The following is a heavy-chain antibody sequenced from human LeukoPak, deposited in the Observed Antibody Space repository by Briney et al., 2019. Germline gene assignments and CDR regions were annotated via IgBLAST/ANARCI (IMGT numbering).Heavy chain of an antibody. J-gene: IGHJ3*02. D-gene: IGHD4-23*01. Sequence: ETLSLTCTVSGGSISSYYWSWVRQAPGKGLEWVSAISGSGGSTYYADSVKGRFTISRDNSKNTLYLQMNSLRAEDTAVYYCAKDLARGGNDAFDIWGQGTMVTVSS. CDR3: AKDLARGGNDAFDI. CDR1: GGSISSYY. V-gene: IGHV3-23*01. CDR2: ISGSGGST.